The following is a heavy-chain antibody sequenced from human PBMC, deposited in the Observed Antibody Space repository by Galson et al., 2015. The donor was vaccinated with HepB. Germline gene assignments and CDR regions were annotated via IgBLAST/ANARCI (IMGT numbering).Heavy chain of an antibody. Sequence: SLRLSCAASGFTFNDAWMSWVRQAPGKGLEWVGRIKSKTDGGTTDYAAPVKGRFTISRDDSKNTLYLQMNSLKTEDTAVYYCITDLGFWSGYLYFDYWGQGTLVTVSS. CDR3: ITDLGFWSGYLYFDY. V-gene: IGHV3-15*01. CDR2: IKSKTDGGTT. D-gene: IGHD3-3*01. J-gene: IGHJ4*02. CDR1: GFTFNDAW.